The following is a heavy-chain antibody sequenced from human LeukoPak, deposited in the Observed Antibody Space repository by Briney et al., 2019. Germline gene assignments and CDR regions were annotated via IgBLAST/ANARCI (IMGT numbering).Heavy chain of an antibody. D-gene: IGHD3-22*01. J-gene: IGHJ4*02. V-gene: IGHV1-24*01. Sequence: GASVKVSCKVSGYTLTELSMHWVRQAPGKGLEWMGGFDPEDGETIYAQKFQGRVTKTEDTSTDTAYMELSSLRSEDTAVYYCATDSTTGYDSTERDFDYWGQGTLVTVSS. CDR1: GYTLTELS. CDR2: FDPEDGET. CDR3: ATDSTTGYDSTERDFDY.